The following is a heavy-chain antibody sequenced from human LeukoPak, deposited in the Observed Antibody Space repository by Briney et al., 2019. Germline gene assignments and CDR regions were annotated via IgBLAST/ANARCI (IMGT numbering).Heavy chain of an antibody. CDR2: IPSSGST. J-gene: IGHJ4*02. Sequence: SETLSLTCSVSDGPISSYYWSWIRQPPGKGLEWIGYIPSSGSTHYNPSLKSRVTTSLDTSKNQFSLKRSSVTAADTAVYYCARLGSYSDHWGQGTLVTVSS. CDR3: ARLGSYSDH. V-gene: IGHV4-4*09. D-gene: IGHD1-26*01. CDR1: DGPISSYY.